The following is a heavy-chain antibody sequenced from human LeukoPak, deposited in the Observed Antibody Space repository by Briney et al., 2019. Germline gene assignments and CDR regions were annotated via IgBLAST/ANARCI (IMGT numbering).Heavy chain of an antibody. V-gene: IGHV4-38-2*02. CDR1: GYSISSGYY. D-gene: IGHD3-9*01. Sequence: SETLSLTCTVSGYSISSGYYWGWIRRPPGKGLEWIGSIYHSGSTYYNPSLKSRVTISVDTSKNQFSLKLSSVTAADTAVYYCARGDYDILTGYNTPYYFDYWGQGTLVTVSS. CDR2: IYHSGST. J-gene: IGHJ4*02. CDR3: ARGDYDILTGYNTPYYFDY.